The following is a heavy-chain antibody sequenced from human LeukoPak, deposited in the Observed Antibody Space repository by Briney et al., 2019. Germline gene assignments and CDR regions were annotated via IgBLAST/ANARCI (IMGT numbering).Heavy chain of an antibody. D-gene: IGHD2-2*01. CDR2: IYYTGST. V-gene: IGHV4-59*01. CDR3: ARNDGYSSTWYAFDI. Sequence: SETLSLTCTVSGGSISSYYWSWIRQPPGKGLEWIGYIYYTGSTNYSSSLKSRVTISLDTSKNQFSLKLSSVTAADTAVYYCARNDGYSSTWYAFDIWGQGTMVTVSS. J-gene: IGHJ3*02. CDR1: GGSISSYY.